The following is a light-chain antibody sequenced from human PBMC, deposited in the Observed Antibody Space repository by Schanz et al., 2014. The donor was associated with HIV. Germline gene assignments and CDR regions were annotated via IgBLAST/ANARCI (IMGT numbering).Light chain of an antibody. CDR1: QSIGTN. V-gene: IGKV3-15*01. Sequence: ERVMTQSPATLSVSPGERATLSCRASQSIGTNLAWYQQRPGQAPRLLIYGASTRVTGIPARFSGSGSGTEFTLTISSLQSEDFATYYCQQSYDYPRTFGQGTKV. CDR2: GAS. CDR3: QQSYDYPRT. J-gene: IGKJ1*01.